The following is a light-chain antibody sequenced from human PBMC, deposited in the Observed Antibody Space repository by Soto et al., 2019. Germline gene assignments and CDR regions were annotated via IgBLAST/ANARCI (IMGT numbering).Light chain of an antibody. J-gene: IGKJ1*01. Sequence: DSQMTQSPSTLSASVGDRVTITCRASQIFGTWLAWYQQKPGKAPKVLISDVSNVESGVPSRFSGSGSGTEFTRTISSLQTDDFATYYCQQHNGPFGQGTKVEIK. CDR3: QQHNGP. CDR2: DVS. V-gene: IGKV1-5*01. CDR1: QIFGTW.